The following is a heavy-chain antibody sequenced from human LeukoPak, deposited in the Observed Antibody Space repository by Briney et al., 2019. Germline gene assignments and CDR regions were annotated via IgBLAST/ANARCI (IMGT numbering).Heavy chain of an antibody. D-gene: IGHD5-18*01. V-gene: IGHV1-2*02. CDR3: ARGDAVDTAMVNPTDY. Sequence: GASVKVSCKASGYTFTGYYIHWVRQAPGQGFEWMGWINPNSGATNYAQKFQGRVTMTRDTSISTAYIELSRLRSDDTAVYYCARGDAVDTAMVNPTDYWGQGTLVTVSS. CDR1: GYTFTGYY. CDR2: INPNSGAT. J-gene: IGHJ4*02.